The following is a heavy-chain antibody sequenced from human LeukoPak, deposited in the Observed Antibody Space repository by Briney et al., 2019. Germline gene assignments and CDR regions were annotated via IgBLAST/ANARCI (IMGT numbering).Heavy chain of an antibody. V-gene: IGHV1-69*05. J-gene: IGHJ3*02. CDR1: GGTFSSYA. CDR2: IIPIFGTA. CDR3: AREGYGGPHDAFDI. Sequence: ASVKVSCKASGGTFSSYAISWVRHAPRQGLEWMGGIIPIFGTANYAQKFQGRVTITTDESTSTAYMELSSLRSEDTAVYYCAREGYGGPHDAFDIWGQGTMVTVSP. D-gene: IGHD4-23*01.